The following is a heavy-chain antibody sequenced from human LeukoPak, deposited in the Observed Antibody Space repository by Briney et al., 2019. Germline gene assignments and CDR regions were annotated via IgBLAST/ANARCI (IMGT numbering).Heavy chain of an antibody. CDR1: GGSINGYH. D-gene: IGHD3-10*01. J-gene: IGHJ5*02. CDR2: ISHSWRT. Sequence: PSETVSLTCMVCGGSINGYHWNWIRQPPAKGLEWIGHISHSWRTNYNPYLHSGVTISVDTSNKQFSLKLNSVTAADTAVYYCARGYDSGIYGWFDPWGQGTLVTVSS. V-gene: IGHV4-59*01. CDR3: ARGYDSGIYGWFDP.